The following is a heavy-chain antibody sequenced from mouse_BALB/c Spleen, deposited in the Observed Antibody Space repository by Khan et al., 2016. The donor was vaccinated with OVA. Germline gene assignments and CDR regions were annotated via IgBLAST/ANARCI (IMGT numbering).Heavy chain of an antibody. CDR2: ISTYYGDA. J-gene: IGHJ3*01. D-gene: IGHD1-1*02. Sequence: QVQLKESGAELARPGVAVKISCKGSGYTFTDFAMHWVKRGHTKSLEWIGVISTYYGDADYNQKFKGKAPMTVDKSSSTAYMELARLTSEDSAIYYCVRGGRFAYWGQGTLVTVSA. CDR1: GYTFTDFA. V-gene: IGHV1S137*01. CDR3: VRGGRFAY.